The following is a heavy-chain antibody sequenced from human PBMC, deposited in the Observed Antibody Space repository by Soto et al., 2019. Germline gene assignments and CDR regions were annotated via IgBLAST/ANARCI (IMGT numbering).Heavy chain of an antibody. Sequence: PVGSLRLSCAASGFTFDDYAMHWVRQAPGKGLEWVSGISWNSGSIGYADSVKGRFTISRDNAKNSLYLQMNSLRAEDTALYYCAKDTGDGYNFRPLDYWGQGTLVTVSS. V-gene: IGHV3-9*01. D-gene: IGHD2-21*01. CDR1: GFTFDDYA. J-gene: IGHJ4*02. CDR2: ISWNSGSI. CDR3: AKDTGDGYNFRPLDY.